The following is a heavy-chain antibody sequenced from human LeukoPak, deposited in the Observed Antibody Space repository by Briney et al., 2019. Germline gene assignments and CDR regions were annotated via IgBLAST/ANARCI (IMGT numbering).Heavy chain of an antibody. D-gene: IGHD6-13*01. J-gene: IGHJ4*02. CDR1: GGSFSGDY. Sequence: SETLSLTCAVYGGSFSGDYWSWIRQPPGKGLEWIGEIHHSGSTNYNPSLKSRVTISVDTSKNQFSLKLTSVTAADTAVYYCARGSSLAAAVTGYSFDYWGQGTQVTVSS. CDR2: IHHSGST. V-gene: IGHV4-34*01. CDR3: ARGSSLAAAVTGYSFDY.